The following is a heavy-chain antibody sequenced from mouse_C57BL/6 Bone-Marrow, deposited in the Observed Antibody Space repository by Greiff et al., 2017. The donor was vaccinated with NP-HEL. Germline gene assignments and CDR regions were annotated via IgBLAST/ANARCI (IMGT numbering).Heavy chain of an antibody. CDR3: ARNPYYYGSGDWYFDV. D-gene: IGHD1-1*01. CDR1: GYTFTDYY. CDR2: INPYNGGT. Sequence: EVQLQQSGPVLVKPGASVKMSCKASGYTFTDYYMNWVKQSHGKSLEWIGVINPYNGGTSYNQKFKGKATLTVDKSSSTAYMELNSLTSEDSAVYDFARNPYYYGSGDWYFDVWGTGTTVTVSS. V-gene: IGHV1-19*01. J-gene: IGHJ1*03.